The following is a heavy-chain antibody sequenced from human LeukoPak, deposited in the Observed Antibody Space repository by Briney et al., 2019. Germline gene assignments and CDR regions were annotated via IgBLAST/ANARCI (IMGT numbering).Heavy chain of an antibody. CDR3: ARGQYDADLNPDYFDY. Sequence: PSVKLSCKTSDSTFTRYAITWVRQAPAQGIEGMGWISTYNGKTNYVQTFQGRVTMTTDTFTNTVYMHLSSLRAADTALYYCARGQYDADLNPDYFDYWGQGTLVTVSS. CDR1: DSTFTRYA. D-gene: IGHD3-16*01. CDR2: ISTYNGKT. V-gene: IGHV1-18*01. J-gene: IGHJ4*02.